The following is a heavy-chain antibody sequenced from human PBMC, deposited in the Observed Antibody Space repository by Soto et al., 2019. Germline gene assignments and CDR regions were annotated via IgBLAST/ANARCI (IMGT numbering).Heavy chain of an antibody. D-gene: IGHD4-17*01. CDR3: AIGDYDLYYYGMDV. V-gene: IGHV4-31*03. CDR2: IYYSGST. J-gene: IGHJ6*02. CDR1: GGSISSGGYY. Sequence: SETLSLTCTVSGGSISSGGYYWSWIRQHPGKGLEWIVYIYYSGSTYYNPSLKSRVTISVDTSKNQFSLKLSSVTAADTAVYYCAIGDYDLYYYGMDVWGQGTTVTVSS.